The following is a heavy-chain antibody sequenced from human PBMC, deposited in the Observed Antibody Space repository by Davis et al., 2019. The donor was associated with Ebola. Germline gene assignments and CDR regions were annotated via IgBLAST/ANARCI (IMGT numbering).Heavy chain of an antibody. CDR1: GYTFSTFD. Sequence: ASVKVSCKASGYTFSTFDINWVRQAAGQGLEWLGWMNPNSGNTGYAQKFQGRVTMTRNTSISTAYMELSSLRSEDTAVYYCARATRSGYGMDVWGQGTTVTVSS. V-gene: IGHV1-8*02. D-gene: IGHD3-10*01. CDR3: ARATRSGYGMDV. J-gene: IGHJ6*02. CDR2: MNPNSGNT.